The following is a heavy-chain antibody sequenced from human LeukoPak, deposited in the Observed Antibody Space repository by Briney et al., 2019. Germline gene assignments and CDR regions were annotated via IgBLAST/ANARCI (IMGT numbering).Heavy chain of an antibody. V-gene: IGHV3-33*01. J-gene: IGHJ4*02. CDR1: GFTFSSYG. CDR2: IWYDGSNK. Sequence: GGSLRLSCAASGFTFSSYGMHWVRQAPGKGLEWVAVIWYDGSNKYYADSVKGRFTISRDNSKNTLYLQMNSLRAEDTAVYYCARDGSWGYGSGSSDYWGQGTLVTVSS. CDR3: ARDGSWGYGSGSSDY. D-gene: IGHD3-10*01.